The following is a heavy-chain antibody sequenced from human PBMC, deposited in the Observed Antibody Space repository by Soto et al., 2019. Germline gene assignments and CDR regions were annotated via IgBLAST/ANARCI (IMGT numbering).Heavy chain of an antibody. CDR1: GYTFTGYY. CDR3: ARGGGDYVYYYGMDV. D-gene: IGHD4-17*01. Sequence: QVQLVQSGAEVKKPGASVKVSCKASGYTFTGYYMHWVRQAPGQGLEWMGWINPNSGGTNYAQKFQGWVTMTRDTSISTAYMELSRLRSDDTAVYYCARGGGDYVYYYGMDVWGQGTTVTVSS. V-gene: IGHV1-2*04. CDR2: INPNSGGT. J-gene: IGHJ6*02.